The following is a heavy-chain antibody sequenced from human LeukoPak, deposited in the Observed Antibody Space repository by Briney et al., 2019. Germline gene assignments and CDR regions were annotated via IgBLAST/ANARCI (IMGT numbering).Heavy chain of an antibody. CDR2: ISAYNGNT. CDR3: ARDSEDHYYHSNALDY. D-gene: IGHD3-22*01. Sequence: GASVTVSCKASGYTFTSYGISWVRQAPGQGLEWMGWISAYNGNTNYAQKLQGRVTMTTDTSTSTAYMELRSLRSDDTAVYYCARDSEDHYYHSNALDYWGQGTLVTVSS. CDR1: GYTFTSYG. V-gene: IGHV1-18*01. J-gene: IGHJ4*02.